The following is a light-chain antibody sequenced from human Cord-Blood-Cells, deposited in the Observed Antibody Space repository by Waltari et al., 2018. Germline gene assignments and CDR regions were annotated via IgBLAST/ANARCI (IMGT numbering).Light chain of an antibody. Sequence: DIQITQSPSSLSASVGDRVTITCRARQCISRYLSSYQQKPGKAPKRLIYAASSLQSGVPSRFSCSGSVTDFTLTISGLQPEDVATYYCQQSDSTPLTVGGRTKVEIK. CDR1: QCISRY. CDR2: AAS. V-gene: IGKV1-39*01. J-gene: IGKJ4*01. CDR3: QQSDSTPLT.